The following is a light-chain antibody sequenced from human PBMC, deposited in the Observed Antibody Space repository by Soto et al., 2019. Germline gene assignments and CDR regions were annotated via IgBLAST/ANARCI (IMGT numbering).Light chain of an antibody. CDR3: YSYAPSSTWV. Sequence: QSALTQPASVSGSPGQSLTISCTGTSIDIAPYNYVSWYQQHPGKAPKLLIFEVNSRPSGVPDRFSGSKSGNTASLTVSGLQAEDEADYYCYSYAPSSTWVFGGGTKLTVL. J-gene: IGLJ3*02. CDR1: SIDIAPYNY. V-gene: IGLV2-14*01. CDR2: EVN.